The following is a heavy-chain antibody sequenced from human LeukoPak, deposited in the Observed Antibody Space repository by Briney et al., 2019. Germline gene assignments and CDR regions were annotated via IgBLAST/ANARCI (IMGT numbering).Heavy chain of an antibody. CDR2: IIPIFGTA. D-gene: IGHD2-21*01. CDR3: ARDLFGGDFPRYDAFDI. V-gene: IGHV1-69*13. J-gene: IGHJ3*02. CDR1: GGTFSSYA. Sequence: GASVKVSCKASGGTFSSYAISWVRQAPGQGLEWMGGIIPIFGTANYAQKFQGRVTITADESTSTAYMELSSLRSEDTAVYYCARDLFGGDFPRYDAFDIWGQGTMVTVSS.